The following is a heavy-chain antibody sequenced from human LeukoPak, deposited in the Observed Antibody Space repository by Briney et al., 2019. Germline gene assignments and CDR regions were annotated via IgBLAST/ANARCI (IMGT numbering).Heavy chain of an antibody. CDR3: ASPGDYGDFNYYYYMDV. D-gene: IGHD4-17*01. CDR1: GGTFNNYG. Sequence: GASVKVSCKASGGTFNNYGINWVRQAPGQGLGWRGWINPNSGGTNYAQKFQGRVTMTEDTSTDTAYMELSSLRSEDTAVYYCASPGDYGDFNYYYYMDVWGKGTTVTVSS. J-gene: IGHJ6*03. V-gene: IGHV1-8*02. CDR2: INPNSGGT.